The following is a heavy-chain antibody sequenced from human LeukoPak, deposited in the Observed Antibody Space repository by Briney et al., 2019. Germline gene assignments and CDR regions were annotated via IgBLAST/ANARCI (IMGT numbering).Heavy chain of an antibody. CDR1: GFTFSSYS. V-gene: IGHV3-21*01. Sequence: PGGSLRLSCAASGFTFSSYSMNWVRQAPGKGLEWVSSISSSSSYIYYADSVKGRFTISRDNAKNSLYLQMNSLRAEDTAVYYCARDPSYYDILTGYSRYGMDVWGKGTTVTVSS. D-gene: IGHD3-9*01. CDR2: ISSSSSYI. J-gene: IGHJ6*04. CDR3: ARDPSYYDILTGYSRYGMDV.